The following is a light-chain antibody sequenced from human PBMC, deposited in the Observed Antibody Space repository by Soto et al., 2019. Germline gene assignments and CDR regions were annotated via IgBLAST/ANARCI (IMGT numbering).Light chain of an antibody. CDR2: GTS. Sequence: ENVLTQSPGTLSLSPGERATLSCRASQSVSSSYLAWYQQKPGQAPRPLIYGTSSRATGVPDRFSGSGSGPDFPLTISRLEPEDFAVYFCQQYGGSPPLTFGGGTKVEI. V-gene: IGKV3-20*01. CDR3: QQYGGSPPLT. CDR1: QSVSSSY. J-gene: IGKJ4*01.